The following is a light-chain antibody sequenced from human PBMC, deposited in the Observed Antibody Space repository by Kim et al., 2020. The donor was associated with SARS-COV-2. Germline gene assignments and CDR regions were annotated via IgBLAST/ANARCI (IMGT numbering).Light chain of an antibody. CDR1: QSISSRF. CDR3: QQYETSPIT. V-gene: IGKV3-20*01. CDR2: GAS. J-gene: IGKJ5*01. Sequence: APGESATLSCRASQSISSRFLAWYQLKPGQAPRLLIYGASNRATGIPDRVSGSVSETDFTFTISRLEPEDFAVYYCQQYETSPITFGQGTRLEIK.